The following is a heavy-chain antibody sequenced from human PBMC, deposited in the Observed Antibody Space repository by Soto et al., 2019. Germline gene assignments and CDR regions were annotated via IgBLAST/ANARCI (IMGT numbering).Heavy chain of an antibody. J-gene: IGHJ4*02. D-gene: IGHD6-19*01. CDR3: ARGEVAGPYYFDD. CDR1: GGSFSGYY. V-gene: IGHV4-34*01. CDR2: INHSGST. Sequence: QVQLQQWGAGLLKPSETLSLTCAVYGGSFSGYYWSWIRQPPGKGLEWIGEINHSGSTNYNPSLKSRVIISLDTSKNQFARKRSSVTAADTAVYYCARGEVAGPYYFDDWGQGTLVTVSS.